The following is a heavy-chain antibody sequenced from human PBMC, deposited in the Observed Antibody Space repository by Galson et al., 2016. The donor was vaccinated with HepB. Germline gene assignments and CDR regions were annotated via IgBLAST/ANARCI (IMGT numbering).Heavy chain of an antibody. Sequence: SLRLSCAASGFSFSTYGMNWARQAPGKGLEWVSFISGSRNTIHYADSVKGRFTISRDNATKSLYLQMNSLRAEDTAVYYCAGALIVGVTAGIDFWGQGTLVIVSA. V-gene: IGHV3-48*04. CDR3: AGALIVGVTAGIDF. J-gene: IGHJ4*02. CDR2: ISGSRNTI. CDR1: GFSFSTYG. D-gene: IGHD2-21*02.